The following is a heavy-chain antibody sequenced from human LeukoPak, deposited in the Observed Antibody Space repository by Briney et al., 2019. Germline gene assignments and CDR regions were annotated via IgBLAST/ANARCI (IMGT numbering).Heavy chain of an antibody. V-gene: IGHV3-20*04. J-gene: IGHJ4*02. CDR2: INWNGGST. Sequence: GGSLRLSCAASGFTFDDYGMSWVRQAPGKGLEWVSGINWNGGSTGYADSVKGRFTISRDNAKNSLYLQMNSLRAEDTASYYCARAPQDYYDSSGYLFDYWGQGTLVTVSS. CDR1: GFTFDDYG. D-gene: IGHD3-22*01. CDR3: ARAPQDYYDSSGYLFDY.